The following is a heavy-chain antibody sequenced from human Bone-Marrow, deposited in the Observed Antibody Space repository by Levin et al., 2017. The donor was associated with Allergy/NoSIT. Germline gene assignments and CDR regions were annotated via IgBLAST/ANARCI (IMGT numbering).Heavy chain of an antibody. CDR3: ASRISAPGGLDV. CDR1: GITFKNRT. CDR2: ISSTSGYI. D-gene: IGHD1-1*01. V-gene: IGHV3-21*01. J-gene: IGHJ6*02. Sequence: LSLTCAGSGITFKNRTMTWVRQAPGKGLEWVSSISSTSGYIHYADSVKGRFTISRDNAKKSLSLQMDSLRAEDTAMYYCASRISAPGGLDVWGQGTTVTVSS.